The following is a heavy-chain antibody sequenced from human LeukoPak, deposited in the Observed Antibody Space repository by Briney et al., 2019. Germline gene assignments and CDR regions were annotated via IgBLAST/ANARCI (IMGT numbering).Heavy chain of an antibody. J-gene: IGHJ4*02. D-gene: IGHD6-13*01. V-gene: IGHV3-30*18. Sequence: GGSLRLSCAASRFTFSTYGMHWVRQAPGKGLEWVAVISYDGSNKYYADSAKGRFTISRDNSKNTLYLQMNSLRAEDTAVYYCAKDAGYSSSWIDYWGQGTLVTVSS. CDR3: AKDAGYSSSWIDY. CDR1: RFTFSTYG. CDR2: ISYDGSNK.